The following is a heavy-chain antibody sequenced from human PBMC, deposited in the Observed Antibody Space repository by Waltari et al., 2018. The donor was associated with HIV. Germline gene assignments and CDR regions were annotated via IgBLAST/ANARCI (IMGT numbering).Heavy chain of an antibody. Sequence: EVRLVESGGGLVQPGGSLRLSCAASGFPFSSSWRTWVRQAPGKGLEWVDNINEDGSEIHYVDSVKSRFTISRDNAKNSLYLQMNSLRAEDTAVYYCARRQQLTDWGQGTLVTVSS. J-gene: IGHJ4*02. CDR3: ARRQQLTD. V-gene: IGHV3-7*01. CDR1: GFPFSSSW. D-gene: IGHD6-13*01. CDR2: INEDGSEI.